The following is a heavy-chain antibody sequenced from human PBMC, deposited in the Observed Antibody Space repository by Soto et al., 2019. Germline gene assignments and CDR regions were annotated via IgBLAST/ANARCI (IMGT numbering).Heavy chain of an antibody. CDR1: GYMFTTYD. V-gene: IGHV1-8*01. Sequence: ASVTVACKASGYMFTTYDIMWVRQATGQWLEWVGGMNPNTGHTGYAQKFQGRVTMTRDPSISTAYMELSSLISDDTAVYYCARAATYYYPLGCGADYWGQGTLVTVSS. CDR3: ARAATYYYPLGCGADY. J-gene: IGHJ4*02. D-gene: IGHD3-10*01. CDR2: MNPNTGHT.